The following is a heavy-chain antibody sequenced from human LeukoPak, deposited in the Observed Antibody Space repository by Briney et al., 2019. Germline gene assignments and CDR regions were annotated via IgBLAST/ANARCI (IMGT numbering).Heavy chain of an antibody. D-gene: IGHD6-19*01. Sequence: SETLSLTCAVYGGSFSGYYWSWIRQPPGKGLEWIGEINHSGSTNYNPSLKSRVTISVDTSKNQLSLKLSSVTAADTAVYYCARVRGIAVAGSRDYFDYWGQGTLVTVSS. CDR3: ARVRGIAVAGSRDYFDY. CDR1: GGSFSGYY. J-gene: IGHJ4*02. CDR2: INHSGST. V-gene: IGHV4-34*01.